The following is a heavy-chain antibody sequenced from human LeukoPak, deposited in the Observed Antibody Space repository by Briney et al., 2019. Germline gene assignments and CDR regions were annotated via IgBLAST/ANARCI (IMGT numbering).Heavy chain of an antibody. CDR3: AKSKSATSGYDGSLDC. J-gene: IGHJ4*02. Sequence: PGGSLRLSCAASGFTFNNDAMTWVRQAPGKGLEWVSEISGSGTTTYYADSVKGRFTISSDNSKNTLYLQMNSLRAEDTAVYYCAKSKSATSGYDGSLDCWGQGTLVTVSS. D-gene: IGHD5-12*01. CDR1: GFTFNNDA. CDR2: ISGSGTTT. V-gene: IGHV3-23*01.